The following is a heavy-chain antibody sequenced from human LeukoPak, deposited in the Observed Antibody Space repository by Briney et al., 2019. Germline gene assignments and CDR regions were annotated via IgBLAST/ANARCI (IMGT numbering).Heavy chain of an antibody. CDR1: GGSISSYY. CDR2: IYYSGST. CDR3: ARDHRNKQQPLYY. D-gene: IGHD6-13*01. V-gene: IGHV4-59*01. J-gene: IGHJ4*02. Sequence: SETLSLTCTVSGGSISSYYWSWIRQPPGKGLEWIGYIYYSGSTNYNPSLKSRVTISVDTSKNQFSLKLSSVTAADTAVYYCARDHRNKQQPLYYWGQGTLVTVSS.